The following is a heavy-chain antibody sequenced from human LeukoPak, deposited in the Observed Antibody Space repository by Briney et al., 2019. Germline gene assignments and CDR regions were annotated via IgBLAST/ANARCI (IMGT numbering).Heavy chain of an antibody. CDR1: GSSIKKDNFF. CDR2: IFSSGST. D-gene: IGHD3-22*01. J-gene: IGHJ4*02. Sequence: SETLSLTCNVSGSSIKKDNFFWIWILQPRGEGLEWIGYIFSSGSTYYNPSLKSRVTFSVDTSNNHFSLNLRSVTAADTAVYYCARSTYYYDRSAFFFPDYFDYWGQGIQVTVSS. CDR3: ARSTYYYDRSAFFFPDYFDY. V-gene: IGHV4-30-4*01.